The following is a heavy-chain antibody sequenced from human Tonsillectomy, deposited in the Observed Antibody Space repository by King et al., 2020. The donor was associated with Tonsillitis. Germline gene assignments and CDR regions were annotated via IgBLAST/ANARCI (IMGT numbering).Heavy chain of an antibody. J-gene: IGHJ5*02. CDR1: GDSISGSPYY. Sequence: QLQESGPGLVKPSETLSLTCTVSGDSISGSPYYWGWIRQPPGKGLEWIGSIFYSGRTHYNPSLQSRVTMSVDTSKNQFSLRLSSVTAADTAVYYCARQKHPNHYYTNGYSNFFDPWGQGTLVIVSS. CDR3: ARQKHPNHYYTNGYSNFFDP. CDR2: IFYSGRT. D-gene: IGHD2-8*01. V-gene: IGHV4-39*07.